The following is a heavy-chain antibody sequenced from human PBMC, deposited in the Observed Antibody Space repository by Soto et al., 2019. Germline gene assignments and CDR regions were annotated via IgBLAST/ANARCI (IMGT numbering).Heavy chain of an antibody. V-gene: IGHV5-51*01. CDR2: IYPGDSDT. CDR1: GYRFTTYW. Sequence: HGQSLKISCQGSGYRFTTYWIAWVRQMPGKGLEWMGIIYPGDSDTRYSPSFQGQDTIAGEKSIGAAYLKGSSLKAPDTARCHCERRVEGPNSVDPWSQGTLVTVSS. J-gene: IGHJ5*02. CDR3: ERRVEGPNSVDP. D-gene: IGHD2-15*01.